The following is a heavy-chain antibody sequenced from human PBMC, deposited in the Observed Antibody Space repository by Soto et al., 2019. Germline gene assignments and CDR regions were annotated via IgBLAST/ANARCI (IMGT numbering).Heavy chain of an antibody. V-gene: IGHV3-30*18. Sequence: QVQLVESGGGVVQPGRSLRLSCAASGFTFSSYGMHWVRQAPGKGLAWVAVISYDGSNKYYADSVKGRFTISRDNSKNTLYLQMNSLRAEDTAVYYCAKDLWKYYYYGMDVWGQGTTVTVSS. CDR1: GFTFSSYG. J-gene: IGHJ6*02. D-gene: IGHD1-1*01. CDR3: AKDLWKYYYYGMDV. CDR2: ISYDGSNK.